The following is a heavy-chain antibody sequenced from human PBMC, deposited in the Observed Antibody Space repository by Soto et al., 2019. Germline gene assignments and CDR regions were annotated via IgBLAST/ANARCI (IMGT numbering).Heavy chain of an antibody. CDR3: ASRPKGQQLVTYNWFDP. V-gene: IGHV4-34*01. Sequence: SETLSLTCAVYGGSFSGYYWSWIRQPPGKGLEWIGEINHSGSTNYNPSLKSRVTISVDTSKNQFSLKLSSVTAADTAVYYCASRPKGQQLVTYNWFDPWGQGTLVTVSS. J-gene: IGHJ5*02. D-gene: IGHD6-13*01. CDR2: INHSGST. CDR1: GGSFSGYY.